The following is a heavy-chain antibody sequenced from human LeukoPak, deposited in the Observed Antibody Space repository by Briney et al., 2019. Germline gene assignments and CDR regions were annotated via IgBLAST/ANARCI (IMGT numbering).Heavy chain of an antibody. CDR1: GGTFSSFS. CDR2: IIPIFGTA. Sequence: SAKVSCKASGGTFSSFSISWVRQAPGQGLEWMGGIIPIFGTANYVQKFQGRVTITADESTSTAYMELNSLRSEDTAVYYCARGVGSGWTDYYYYYYMDVWGKGTTVTASS. D-gene: IGHD6-19*01. CDR3: ARGVGSGWTDYYYYYYMDV. V-gene: IGHV1-69*13. J-gene: IGHJ6*03.